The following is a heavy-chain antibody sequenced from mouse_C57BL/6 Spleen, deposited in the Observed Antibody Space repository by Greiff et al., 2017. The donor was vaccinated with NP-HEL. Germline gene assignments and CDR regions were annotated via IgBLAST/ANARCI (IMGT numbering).Heavy chain of an antibody. V-gene: IGHV14-2*01. CDR1: GFNIKDYY. J-gene: IGHJ4*01. D-gene: IGHD1-1*01. CDR3: ARGWGYGSSDYAMDY. CDR2: IDPEDGET. Sequence: EVQLVESGAELVKPGASVKLSCTASGFNIKDYYMHWVKQRTEQGLEWIGRIDPEDGETKYAPKFQGKATITADTSSNTAYLQLSSLTSEDTAVYYCARGWGYGSSDYAMDYWGQGTSVTVSS.